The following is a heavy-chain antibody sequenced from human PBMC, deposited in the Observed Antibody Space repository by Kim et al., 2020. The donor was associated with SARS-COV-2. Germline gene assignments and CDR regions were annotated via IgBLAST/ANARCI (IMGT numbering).Heavy chain of an antibody. Sequence: NPSLRSRVTISVDTSKNQFSLKLSSGAGADTAGYYCAGTGTTGPYNWFDPWGQGTLVTVSS. J-gene: IGHJ5*02. V-gene: IGHV4-39*01. D-gene: IGHD1-1*01. CDR3: AGTGTTGPYNWFDP.